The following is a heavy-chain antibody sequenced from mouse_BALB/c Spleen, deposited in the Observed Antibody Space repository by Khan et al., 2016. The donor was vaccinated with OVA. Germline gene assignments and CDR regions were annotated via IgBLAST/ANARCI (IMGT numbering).Heavy chain of an antibody. CDR1: GISLSRYN. D-gene: IGHD2-14*01. V-gene: IGHV2-6-4*01. CDR2: IWGGGDT. Sequence: VVLVESGPGLVAPSQSLSITCTVSGISLSRYNIHWVRQPPGKGLDWLGMIWGGGDTDYNSTLKSRLSISKDNSKSQVFLKMNSLQTDDTVMYQCARAYDRYDGDNAMDYWGQGTTFTVSS. J-gene: IGHJ4*01. CDR3: ARAYDRYDGDNAMDY.